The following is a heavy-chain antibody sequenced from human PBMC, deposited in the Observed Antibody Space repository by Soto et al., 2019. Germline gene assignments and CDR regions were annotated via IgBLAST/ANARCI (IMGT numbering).Heavy chain of an antibody. CDR2: INAGNGNK. J-gene: IGHJ4*02. Sequence: QVQLVQSGAEEKKPGASVKVSCKASGYTFTGYAMHWVRQAPGQRLEWMGWINAGNGNKKYSQKFQGRVTITRDTSASTAYMELRSLRSEDTAVYYCARAVAVAADFDYWGQGTLVTVSS. V-gene: IGHV1-3*05. D-gene: IGHD6-19*01. CDR3: ARAVAVAADFDY. CDR1: GYTFTGYA.